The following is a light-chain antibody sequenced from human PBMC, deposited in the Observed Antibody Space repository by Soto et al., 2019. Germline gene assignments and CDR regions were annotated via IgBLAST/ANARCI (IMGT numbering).Light chain of an antibody. J-gene: IGKJ1*01. V-gene: IGKV3-15*01. CDR1: QSINTN. CDR2: GAS. CDR3: QQYNNWPPGT. Sequence: ETVMTQSPATLSVSPGERATLSCRASQSINTNLAWYQQKPGQAPRLLMYGASTRATGIPARFSGSGSGTEFTHTISSLQSEDFAVYYCQQYNNWPPGTFGQGTKVEIK.